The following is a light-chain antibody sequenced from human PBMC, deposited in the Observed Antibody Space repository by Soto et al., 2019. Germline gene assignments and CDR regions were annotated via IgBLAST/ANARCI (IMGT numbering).Light chain of an antibody. CDR2: GAS. J-gene: IGKJ5*01. CDR3: QQHGTSPIT. Sequence: EIVMTQSPGTLSVSPGERATLSCRASQSVSSNLAWYQQKPGQAPRLLIYGASNRATGIPDRFSGSGSGTDFTLTISRLEPEDFAVYYCQQHGTSPITFGQGTRLEI. CDR1: QSVSSN. V-gene: IGKV3-20*01.